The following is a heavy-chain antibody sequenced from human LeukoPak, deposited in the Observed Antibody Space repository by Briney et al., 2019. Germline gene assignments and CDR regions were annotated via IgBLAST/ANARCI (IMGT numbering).Heavy chain of an antibody. D-gene: IGHD3-22*01. CDR3: ARDRVDSSGYYYYYGIDV. V-gene: IGHV4-4*07. CDR1: GGSISTYF. Sequence: SETLSLTCTVSGGSISTYFWSWIRQPAGKGLEWIGRIYTSGSTTYNLSLKSRVTVSVDTSKNQFSLKLTSVTAADTAVYYCARDRVDSSGYYYYYGIDVWGQGTTVTVSS. CDR2: IYTSGST. J-gene: IGHJ6*02.